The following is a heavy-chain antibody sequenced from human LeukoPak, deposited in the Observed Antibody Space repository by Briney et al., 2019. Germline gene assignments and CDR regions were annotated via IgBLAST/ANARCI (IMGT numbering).Heavy chain of an antibody. V-gene: IGHV1-46*01. CDR1: GYTSTSYY. J-gene: IGHJ4*01. CDR2: INPSGDDT. CDR3: ARHDLGGTSPFDY. Sequence: ASVKVSCKTSGYTSTSYYMHWARQAPGQGLEWMGIINPSGDDTTYPQKFQGRVTMTRDTSTSTVYMELSSLRSDDTAVYYCARHDLGGTSPFDYWGHGTLVTVSS. D-gene: IGHD4-23*01.